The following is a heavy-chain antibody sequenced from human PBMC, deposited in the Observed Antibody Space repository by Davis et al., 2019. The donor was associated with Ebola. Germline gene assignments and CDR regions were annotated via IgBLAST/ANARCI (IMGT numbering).Heavy chain of an antibody. J-gene: IGHJ3*02. CDR3: VKDSSNIWFDI. CDR1: GFTVSSNY. Sequence: GESLKISCAASGFTVSSNYMSWVRQAPGKGLEWVSTFGTVGDTYYADSVKGRFAMSRDNSRGTLYLQMNSLRVEDSAIYYCVKDSSNIWFDIWGQGTLVTVSS. V-gene: IGHV3-53*01. D-gene: IGHD2/OR15-2a*01. CDR2: FGTVGDT.